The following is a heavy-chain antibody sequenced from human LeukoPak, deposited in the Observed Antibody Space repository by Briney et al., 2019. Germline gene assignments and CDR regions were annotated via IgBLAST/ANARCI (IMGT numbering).Heavy chain of an antibody. J-gene: IGHJ5*02. D-gene: IGHD3-10*01. CDR3: ARLSSITMVRGVKLFDP. CDR2: IYYSGRT. CDR1: GGSISSSSYY. Sequence: SETLSLTCTVSGGSISSSSYYWGWIRQPPGKALEWIGSIYYSGRTYYNPSLKGRVTISVDTSKTQFSLKLSSVTAADTAVYYCARLSSITMVRGVKLFDPWGQGTLVTVFS. V-gene: IGHV4-39*01.